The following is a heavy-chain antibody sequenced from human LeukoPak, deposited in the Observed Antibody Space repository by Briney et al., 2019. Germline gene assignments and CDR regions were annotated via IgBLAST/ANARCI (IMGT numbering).Heavy chain of an antibody. CDR2: ISSSSSYI. CDR3: ARYGSNAHDY. Sequence: PGGSLRLSCAASGFTFSSYSMNWVRQAPGKGLEWVSSISSSSSYIYYADSVKGRFTISRDNSKNTLYLQMNSLRAEDTAVYYCARYGSNAHDYWGQGTLVPVSS. D-gene: IGHD4-23*01. V-gene: IGHV3-21*04. J-gene: IGHJ4*02. CDR1: GFTFSSYS.